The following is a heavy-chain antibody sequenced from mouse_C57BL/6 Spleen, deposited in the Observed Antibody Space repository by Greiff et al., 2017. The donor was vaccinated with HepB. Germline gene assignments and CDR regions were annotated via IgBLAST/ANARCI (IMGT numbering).Heavy chain of an antibody. J-gene: IGHJ2*01. CDR2: IDPSDSYT. Sequence: QVQLQQPGAELVRPGTSVKLSCKASGYTFTSYWMHWVKQRPGQGLEWIGVIDPSDSYTNYNQKFKGKATLTVDTSSSTAYMQRSSLTSEDSAVYYCARGFNYYGSSHFDYWGQGTTLTVSS. CDR3: ARGFNYYGSSHFDY. D-gene: IGHD1-1*01. V-gene: IGHV1-59*01. CDR1: GYTFTSYW.